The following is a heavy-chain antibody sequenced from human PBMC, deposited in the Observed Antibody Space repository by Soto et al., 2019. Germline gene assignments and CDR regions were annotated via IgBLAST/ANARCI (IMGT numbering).Heavy chain of an antibody. CDR1: GFICGDYW. Sequence: GCLRLSCAASGFICGDYWMQWVRQPPGKGPEWVSRMTGDGRTTQYADSVKGRFTASRDNAKSTLYLQMNSLRAEDTAVYYCATAEVDYWGPGTLVTVSS. CDR2: MTGDGRTT. J-gene: IGHJ4*02. CDR3: ATAEVDY. V-gene: IGHV3-74*03.